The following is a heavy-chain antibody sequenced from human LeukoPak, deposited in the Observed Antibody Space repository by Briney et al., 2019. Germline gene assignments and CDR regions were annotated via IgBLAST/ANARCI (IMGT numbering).Heavy chain of an antibody. CDR2: IIPIFGTA. J-gene: IGHJ4*02. D-gene: IGHD3-16*02. Sequence: GASVKVSCKASGGTFSSYAISWVRQAPGQGLEWMGGIIPIFGTATYAQKFQGRVTITADESTSTAYMELSSLRSEDTAVYYCANSGDYDYVWGSYPPLYWGQGTLVTVSS. CDR1: GGTFSSYA. V-gene: IGHV1-69*13. CDR3: ANSGDYDYVWGSYPPLY.